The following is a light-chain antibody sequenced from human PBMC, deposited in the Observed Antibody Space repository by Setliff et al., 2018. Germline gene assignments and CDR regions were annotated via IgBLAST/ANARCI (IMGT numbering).Light chain of an antibody. Sequence: SALTQPPSVSGAPGQRVTISCTGSSSNTGAGYDVHWYQQLPGTAPKLLIYGNSNRPSGVPDRFSGSKSGTSASLAITGLQAEDEADYYCQSYDSSLSALYVFGTGTKV. CDR3: QSYDSSLSALYV. CDR2: GNS. CDR1: SSNTGAGYD. V-gene: IGLV1-40*01. J-gene: IGLJ1*01.